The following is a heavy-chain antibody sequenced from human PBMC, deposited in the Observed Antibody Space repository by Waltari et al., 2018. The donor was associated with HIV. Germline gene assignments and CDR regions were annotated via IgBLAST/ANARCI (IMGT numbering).Heavy chain of an antibody. Sequence: EVQLVESGGGLVQPGGSLRLSCVGSGAAVSGYWMVWVRQAPWKGLGWGSLVTNGDRPYYADSVKGRFTISRDNSRSTLDLRMNSLSVEDTAVYYCAASLTQGGYDIWGQGTMVTVSS. V-gene: IGHV3-66*02. CDR3: AASLTQGGYDI. D-gene: IGHD3-22*01. J-gene: IGHJ3*02. CDR2: VTNGDRP. CDR1: GAAVSGYW.